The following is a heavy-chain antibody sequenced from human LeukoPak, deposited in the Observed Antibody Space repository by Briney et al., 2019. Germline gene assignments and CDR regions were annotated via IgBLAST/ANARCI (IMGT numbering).Heavy chain of an antibody. CDR3: AKMNTISFDP. J-gene: IGHJ5*02. Sequence: PGGSLRLSCVASGFTFSNCAMSWVRQAPGKGLEWVSAISGSGGNTYYADSVKGRFTISRDNSNNTLYLQMSRLRDEDTAVYYCAKMNTISFDPWGQGTLVTVSS. D-gene: IGHD3-9*01. CDR1: GFTFSNCA. V-gene: IGHV3-23*01. CDR2: ISGSGGNT.